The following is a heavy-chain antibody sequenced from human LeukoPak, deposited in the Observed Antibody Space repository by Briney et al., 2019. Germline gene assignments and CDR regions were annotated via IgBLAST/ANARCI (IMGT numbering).Heavy chain of an antibody. J-gene: IGHJ4*02. V-gene: IGHV1-2*02. CDR2: INPNSGVT. D-gene: IGHD6-13*01. Sequence: AAVKVSCRASGYTFSDYYIHFVRQAPGQGLEWMGGINPNSGVTNFAPNFQVRVTMTRDTSMNTAYMQLSGLTSDDTAVYFCAKGFMSAAGPFDYWGQGTLVTVSS. CDR3: AKGFMSAAGPFDY. CDR1: GYTFSDYY.